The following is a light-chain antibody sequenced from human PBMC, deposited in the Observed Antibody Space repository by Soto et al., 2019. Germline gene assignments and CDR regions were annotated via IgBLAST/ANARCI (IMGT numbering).Light chain of an antibody. CDR3: SSYTTISTYV. J-gene: IGLJ1*01. V-gene: IGLV2-14*01. Sequence: QSVLTQPASVSGSPGQSITISCTGTSSDVGGYNYVSWYQQHPGKAPKLMIYDVSNRPSGVSNRFSGSKSVNTASLTISGLQAEDEADYYCSSYTTISTYVFGTRTKLTVL. CDR1: SSDVGGYNY. CDR2: DVS.